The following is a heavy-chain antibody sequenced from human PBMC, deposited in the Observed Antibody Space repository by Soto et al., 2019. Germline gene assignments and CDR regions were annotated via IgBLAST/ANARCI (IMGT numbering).Heavy chain of an antibody. V-gene: IGHV5-51*03. Sequence: EVQLVQSRAEVKKPGESLKISCKGSGYSFSSYWIGWVRQMPGKGLEWMGIIYPGDSDTRYSPSFQGQVTISADKSSSTAYLKWSSLKASDTAMYYCTRREQQLGIDYWGQGTLVTVSS. J-gene: IGHJ4*02. CDR1: GYSFSSYW. D-gene: IGHD6-13*01. CDR3: TRREQQLGIDY. CDR2: IYPGDSDT.